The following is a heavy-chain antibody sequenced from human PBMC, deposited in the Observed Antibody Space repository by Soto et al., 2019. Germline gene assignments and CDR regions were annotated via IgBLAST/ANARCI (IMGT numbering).Heavy chain of an antibody. CDR1: GFTFSSYS. Sequence: EVQLVESGGGLVKPGGSLRLSCAASGFTFSSYSMNWVRQAPGKGLEWVSSISSSSSYIYYADSVKGRFTISRDNAKNSLYLQMNSLRAEDTAVYYCAKIPYYYYGMDVWGQGTTVTVSS. V-gene: IGHV3-21*01. CDR2: ISSSSSYI. CDR3: AKIPYYYYGMDV. J-gene: IGHJ6*02. D-gene: IGHD2-2*02.